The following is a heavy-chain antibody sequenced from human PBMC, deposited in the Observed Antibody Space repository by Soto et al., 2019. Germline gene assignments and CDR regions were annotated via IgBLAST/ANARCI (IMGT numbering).Heavy chain of an antibody. J-gene: IGHJ4*02. CDR3: ARAFFPATAVAGPGQL. V-gene: IGHV1-2*02. CDR1: GYTLTAFY. D-gene: IGHD6-19*01. Sequence: QVQLVQSGAEVKKPGASIKVSCKASGYTLTAFYIHWVRQAPGQGLEWMGWINPNSGGTNYAQRFQGRVTMTRDTSSRTAYMELRRLRSDDTAVYSCARAFFPATAVAGPGQLWGQGTLVTVSS. CDR2: INPNSGGT.